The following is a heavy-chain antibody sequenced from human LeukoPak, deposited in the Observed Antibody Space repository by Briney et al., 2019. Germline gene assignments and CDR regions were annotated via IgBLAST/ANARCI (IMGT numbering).Heavy chain of an antibody. Sequence: GGSLRLSCAASGFTFSSSWMHWVRQAPGKGLVWVSRINSDASSTSCADSVKGRFTISRDNAQNTLYLQMNSLRAEDTAVYYCVSSESYGYWGQGTLVAVSS. V-gene: IGHV3-74*01. D-gene: IGHD1-26*01. CDR1: GFTFSSSW. CDR2: INSDASST. J-gene: IGHJ4*02. CDR3: VSSESYGY.